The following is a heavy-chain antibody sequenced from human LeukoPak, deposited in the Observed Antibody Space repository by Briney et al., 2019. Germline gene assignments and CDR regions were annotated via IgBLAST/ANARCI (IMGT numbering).Heavy chain of an antibody. V-gene: IGHV3-21*01. J-gene: IGHJ6*02. Sequence: PGGSLRLSCAASGFTFSSYSMNWVRQAPGKGLEWVSSISSSSSYIYYADSVKGRFTISRDNAKNSLYLQMNSLRAEDTAVYYCARDLQLEFRKYYYYCYGMDVWGQGTTVTVSS. CDR2: ISSSSSYI. CDR1: GFTFSSYS. D-gene: IGHD6-13*01. CDR3: ARDLQLEFRKYYYYCYGMDV.